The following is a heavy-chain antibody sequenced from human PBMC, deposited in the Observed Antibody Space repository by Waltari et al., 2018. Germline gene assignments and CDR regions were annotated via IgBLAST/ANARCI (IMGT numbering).Heavy chain of an antibody. V-gene: IGHV7-4-1*02. Sequence: QVQLVQSGSEMKKPGASVKVSCKASGYTFINYGVNWVRQAPGQGLAWMGWINTHNGTPTYAQGFTGRFVFASDTSVNTAYLQISNLKTEDTAVYYCARGDIVIVPAADNWFDPWGQGTLVTVSS. CDR2: INTHNGTP. CDR1: GYTFINYG. D-gene: IGHD2-15*01. CDR3: ARGDIVIVPAADNWFDP. J-gene: IGHJ5*02.